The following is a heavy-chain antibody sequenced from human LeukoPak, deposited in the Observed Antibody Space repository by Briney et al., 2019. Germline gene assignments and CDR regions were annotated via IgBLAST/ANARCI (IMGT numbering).Heavy chain of an antibody. J-gene: IGHJ4*02. CDR1: VFSVSSNY. D-gene: IGHD4-23*01. CDR3: ARDRPYGGVGDFDY. CDR2: IHSDGST. V-gene: IGHV3-66*01. Sequence: GGSLRLSCAASVFSVSSNYMNWVRQAPAKGLEWVSVIHSDGSTYYVDSVKGRFTISRDNSKNTLYLQMNSLRAEDTAIYYCARDRPYGGVGDFDYWGQGTLVTVSS.